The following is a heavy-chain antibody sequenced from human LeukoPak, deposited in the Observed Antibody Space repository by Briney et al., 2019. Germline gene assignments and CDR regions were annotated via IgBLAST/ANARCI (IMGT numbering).Heavy chain of an antibody. J-gene: IGHJ4*02. CDR2: VSGSGEST. V-gene: IGHV3-23*01. D-gene: IGHD2-21*02. CDR1: GFTFSSYA. CDR3: AKDREVMVASATSFDH. Sequence: PGGSLRLSCAASGFTFSSYAMSWVRQAPGKGLEWVSVVSGSGESTYYADSVKGRFTIFRDNSKNTLYLHMNSLRAEDTAIYFCAKDREVMVASATSFDHWGQGSLSPSPQ.